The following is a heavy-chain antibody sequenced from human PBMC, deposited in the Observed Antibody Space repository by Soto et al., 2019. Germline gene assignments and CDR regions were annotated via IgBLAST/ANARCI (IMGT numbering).Heavy chain of an antibody. CDR2: MYYSGST. D-gene: IGHD5-18*01. J-gene: IGHJ4*02. V-gene: IGHV4-31*03. CDR3: ARSGYSYGPNPLLY. CDR1: GGSISSGGYY. Sequence: QVQLQESGPGLVKPSQTLSLTCTVSGGSISSGGYYWSWIRQHPGKGLEWIGYMYYSGSTYYYPSCKSRVTISVDTSKNQFSLKLSSVTAADTAVYYCARSGYSYGPNPLLYWGQGTLVTVSS.